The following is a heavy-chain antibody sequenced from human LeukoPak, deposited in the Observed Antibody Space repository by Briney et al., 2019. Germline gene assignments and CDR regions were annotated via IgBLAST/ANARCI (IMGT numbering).Heavy chain of an antibody. Sequence: GESLEISCKGSGYSFTSYWIGWVRQMPGKGLEWMGIIYPGDSDTRYSPSFQGQVTISADKSTSTAYLQWSSLKASDTAMYYCARGGTDYGDYSFYYYYYMDVWGKGTTVTVSS. CDR1: GYSFTSYW. CDR3: ARGGTDYGDYSFYYYYYMDV. D-gene: IGHD4-17*01. CDR2: IYPGDSDT. V-gene: IGHV5-51*01. J-gene: IGHJ6*03.